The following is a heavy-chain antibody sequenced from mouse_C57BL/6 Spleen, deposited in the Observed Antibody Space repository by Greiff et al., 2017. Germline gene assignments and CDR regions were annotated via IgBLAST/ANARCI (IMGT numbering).Heavy chain of an antibody. V-gene: IGHV1-52*01. D-gene: IGHD2-3*01. CDR3: ARSEGDCLLLRFAY. Sequence: QVQLQQPGAELVRPGSSVKLSCKASGYTFTSYWMHWVKQRPIQGLEWIGNIDPSDSETHYNQKFKDKATLTVDKSSSTAYMQLSSLTSEDSAVYYCARSEGDCLLLRFAYWGQGTLVTVSA. J-gene: IGHJ3*01. CDR1: GYTFTSYW. CDR2: IDPSDSET.